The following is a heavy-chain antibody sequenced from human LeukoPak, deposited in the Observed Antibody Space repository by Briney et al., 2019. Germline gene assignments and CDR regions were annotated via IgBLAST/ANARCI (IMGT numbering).Heavy chain of an antibody. Sequence: GGSLRLSCAASGLTFNSYWMGGVSQAQGKGLEWVADIKQDGTKMYYLDSVRGRFTISRDNAKNSLYLQMNSLRDEDTAVYYCVRDFRGDSGWYNDYWGRGTLVTVSA. CDR3: VRDFRGDSGWYNDY. CDR2: IKQDGTKM. V-gene: IGHV3-7*01. D-gene: IGHD6-19*01. CDR1: GLTFNSYW. J-gene: IGHJ4*01.